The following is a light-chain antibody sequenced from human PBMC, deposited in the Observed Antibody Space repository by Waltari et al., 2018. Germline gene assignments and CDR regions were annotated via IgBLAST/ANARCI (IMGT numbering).Light chain of an antibody. V-gene: IGKV1-39*01. Sequence: DIQMTQSPSSLSASVGDRVTITCRASQSISSYLNWYQQKPGKAPKLLIYGASSLQSGVPSRVSGRGDGTDCSRNSSSLQPEDVATYYCQQRYSTLLTFGGGTNGESK. CDR3: QQRYSTLLT. J-gene: IGKJ4*01. CDR1: QSISSY. CDR2: GAS.